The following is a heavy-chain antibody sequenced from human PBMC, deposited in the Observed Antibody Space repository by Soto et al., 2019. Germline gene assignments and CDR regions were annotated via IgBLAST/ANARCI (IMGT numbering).Heavy chain of an antibody. J-gene: IGHJ6*02. CDR1: GGSISSGDYY. CDR3: ARGCSDTTCPRPYYGMDV. D-gene: IGHD2-2*01. Sequence: QVQLQESGPGLVKPSQTLSLTCTVSGGSISSGDYYWSWIRQPPGKGLEWIGYIYKSGSTYYNPSLKSRITMSVATAKNPFSLKLNSVTAADTAVYYCARGCSDTTCPRPYYGMDVWGQGTTVTVSS. V-gene: IGHV4-30-4*01. CDR2: IYKSGST.